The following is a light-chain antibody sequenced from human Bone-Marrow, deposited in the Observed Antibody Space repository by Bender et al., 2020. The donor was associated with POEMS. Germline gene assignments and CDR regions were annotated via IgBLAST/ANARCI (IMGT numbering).Light chain of an antibody. Sequence: QFVLTQLPSASASLGVSVKLTCTLSSGHSSYAIAWHQQPEKGPRYLMKLNIDGSHRKGDGIPDRFSGSTSGAEHYLTLSSLQSEDEADYYCQTWGTGIRVFGGGTKLTVL. J-gene: IGLJ3*02. V-gene: IGLV4-69*01. CDR3: QTWGTGIRV. CDR2: LNIDGSH. CDR1: SGHSSYA.